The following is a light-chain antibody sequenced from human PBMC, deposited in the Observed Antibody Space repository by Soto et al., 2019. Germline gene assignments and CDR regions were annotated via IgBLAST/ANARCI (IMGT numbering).Light chain of an antibody. J-gene: IGKJ1*01. CDR1: QSVSSI. CDR2: ATF. CDR3: QLYNNWPPWT. Sequence: EIVMTQSPATLSVSPGERATLSCRASQSVSSILAWYQQKPGQAPRLHIYATFSRSTGIPARFRGSGSGTEVTLTISSLQSEDFAVYYCQLYNNWPPWTFEQGTKVEIK. V-gene: IGKV3-15*01.